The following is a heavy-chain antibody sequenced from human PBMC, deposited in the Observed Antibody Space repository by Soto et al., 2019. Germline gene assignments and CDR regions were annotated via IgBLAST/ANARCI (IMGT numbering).Heavy chain of an antibody. V-gene: IGHV1-46*03. CDR2: INPSGGST. J-gene: IGHJ1*01. Sequence: QVQLVQSGAEVKKPGASVKVSCKASGYTFTSYYMHWVRQAPGQGLEWMGIINPSGGSTSYAQKFQRRVTMTRDTSTSTVYMELSSLRSEDTAVYYCATVAAAGYKGEYFQHWGQGTLVTVSS. D-gene: IGHD6-13*01. CDR3: ATVAAAGYKGEYFQH. CDR1: GYTFTSYY.